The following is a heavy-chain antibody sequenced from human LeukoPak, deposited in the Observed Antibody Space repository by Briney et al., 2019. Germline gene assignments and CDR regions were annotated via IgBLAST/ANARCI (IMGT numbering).Heavy chain of an antibody. V-gene: IGHV3-15*07. Sequence: GGSLRLSCAASGFTFSNAYMNWVRQAPGKGLEWVGRIKPKTDGETTENAAPVKDRFSISRDDSKSMMYLQMNSLKTEDTAVYYCITPLPYSAQGGQGTLVTVSS. CDR2: IKPKTDGETT. D-gene: IGHD2-21*01. J-gene: IGHJ4*02. CDR1: GFTFSNAY. CDR3: ITPLPYSAQ.